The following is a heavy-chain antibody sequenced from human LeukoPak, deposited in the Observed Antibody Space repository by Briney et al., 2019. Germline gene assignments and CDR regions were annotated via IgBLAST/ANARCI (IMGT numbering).Heavy chain of an antibody. CDR2: IYWDDDK. J-gene: IGHJ4*02. CDR1: GFSLSTSGVG. CDR3: ARLPVYSGYGVGYFDY. V-gene: IGHV2-5*02. D-gene: IGHD5-12*01. Sequence: SGLTLVNPTQTLTLTCTFSGFSLSTSGVGVGWIRQPPGKALEWLALIYWDDDKRYSPSLKSRLTITKDTSKNQVVLTMTNMDPVDTATYYCARLPVYSGYGVGYFDYWGQGTLVTVSS.